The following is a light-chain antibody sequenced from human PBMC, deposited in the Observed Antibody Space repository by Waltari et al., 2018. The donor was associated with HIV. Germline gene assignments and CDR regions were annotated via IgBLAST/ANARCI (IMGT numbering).Light chain of an antibody. J-gene: IGKJ5*01. CDR1: QSLVHTDGNTY. CDR2: KVS. Sequence: EIVMMQSPPSSPVIVGQPASISCRSSQSLVHTDGNTYLSWLQQRPGQPPRLLIYKVSTQFSGVPDRFSGSGTGRDFTLKITRVEVEDVATYYCMQATQFPLTFGQGTRLEIK. CDR3: MQATQFPLT. V-gene: IGKV2-24*01.